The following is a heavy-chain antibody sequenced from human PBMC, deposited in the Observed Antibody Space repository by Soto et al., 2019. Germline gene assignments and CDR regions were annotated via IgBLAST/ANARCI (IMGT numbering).Heavy chain of an antibody. D-gene: IGHD6-13*01. J-gene: IGHJ6*02. CDR3: ARGAAAGVDYGMDV. CDR1: GGSISSYY. CDR2: IYSSGGT. V-gene: IGHV4-4*07. Sequence: PSETLSLTCTVSGGSISSYYWSWIRQPAGKGLEWIGRIYSSGGTNYNPSLESRVTMSVDTSKKRFSLKLNSVTAADTAVYYCARGAAAGVDYGMDVWGQGTTVTVS.